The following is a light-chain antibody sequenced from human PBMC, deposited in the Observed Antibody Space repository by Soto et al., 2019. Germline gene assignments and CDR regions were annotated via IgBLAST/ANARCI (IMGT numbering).Light chain of an antibody. J-gene: IGKJ1*01. Sequence: EIVLPQAPGSLSLSQGQRATLSCRASQRVDTTFFAWYQKKPGQAPRLLIYGASKRATGIPDRFSGSGSGTDFTLIISRLEPEDFAVYYCQQYMSSVTFGQGTKVEIK. CDR1: QRVDTTF. V-gene: IGKV3-20*01. CDR3: QQYMSSVT. CDR2: GAS.